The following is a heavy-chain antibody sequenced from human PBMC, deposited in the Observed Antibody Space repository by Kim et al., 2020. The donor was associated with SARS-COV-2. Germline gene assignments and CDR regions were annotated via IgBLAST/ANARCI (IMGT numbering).Heavy chain of an antibody. CDR3: ANPQQPDY. V-gene: IGHV3-23*01. CDR2: ISGSGDTT. Sequence: GGSLRLSCAASGFTFSNYGMSWVRQALGKGLEWVSGISGSGDTTTYADSVKGRFTVSRDNSKNTLYLQMSSLRAEDTAIYYCANPQQPDYWGQGTLVTVSS. CDR1: GFTFSNYG. D-gene: IGHD6-13*01. J-gene: IGHJ4*02.